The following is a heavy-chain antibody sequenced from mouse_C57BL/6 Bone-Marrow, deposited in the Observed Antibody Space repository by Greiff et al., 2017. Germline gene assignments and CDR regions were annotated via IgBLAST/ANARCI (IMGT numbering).Heavy chain of an antibody. CDR3: ARRGTYYSNYGFYYAMDY. Sequence: VQLQQSGAELVRPGTSVKVSCKASGYAFTNYLIEWVKQRPGQGLEWIGVINPGSGSTNYNEKFKGKATLTADKSSSTAYMQLSSLTSEDSAVYFCARRGTYYSNYGFYYAMDYWGQGTSVTVAS. CDR2: INPGSGST. V-gene: IGHV1-54*01. CDR1: GYAFTNYL. D-gene: IGHD2-5*01. J-gene: IGHJ4*01.